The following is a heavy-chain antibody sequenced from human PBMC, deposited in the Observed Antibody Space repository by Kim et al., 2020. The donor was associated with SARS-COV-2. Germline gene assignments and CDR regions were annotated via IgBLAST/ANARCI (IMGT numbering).Heavy chain of an antibody. J-gene: IGHJ4*02. CDR1: GFTFSSYS. V-gene: IGHV3-21*01. D-gene: IGHD1-26*01. CDR3: AREPGRGATDY. CDR2: ISSSSSYI. Sequence: GGSLRLSCAASGFTFSSYSMNWGRQAPGKGLEWVSSISSSSSYIYYADSVKGRFTISRDNAKNSLYLQMNSLRAEDTAVYYCAREPGRGATDYWGQGTLVTVSS.